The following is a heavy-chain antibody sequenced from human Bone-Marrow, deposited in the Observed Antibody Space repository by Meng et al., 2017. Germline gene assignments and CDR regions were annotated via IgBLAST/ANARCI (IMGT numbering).Heavy chain of an antibody. Sequence: QSHLRRSVPRSVYPRGPLSFTGLVSEATNSRINVLMFVLQPPGKGLEWIGEIYHSGSTNYNPSLKSRVTISEAKSKNQFSRKLSAVTAADTAVYYCARRVSGSGLTTDWFDPWGQGTLVTVSS. CDR2: IYHSGST. CDR1: EATNSRINV. CDR3: ARRVSGSGLTTDWFDP. J-gene: IGHJ5*02. D-gene: IGHD4-17*01. V-gene: IGHV4-4*03.